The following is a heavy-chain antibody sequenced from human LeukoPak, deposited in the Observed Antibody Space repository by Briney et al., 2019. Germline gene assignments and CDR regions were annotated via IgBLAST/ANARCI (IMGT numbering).Heavy chain of an antibody. D-gene: IGHD3-16*01. Sequence: GESLKISCKGSGYSFTSYWIGWVRQMPGKGLEWMGNIYSPSFQGQVTISADKSISTAYLQWSSLKASDTAMYYCARHLASPEGGVDYWGQGTLVTVSS. J-gene: IGHJ4*02. CDR3: ARHLASPEGGVDY. CDR1: GYSFTSYW. V-gene: IGHV5-51*01. CDR2: I.